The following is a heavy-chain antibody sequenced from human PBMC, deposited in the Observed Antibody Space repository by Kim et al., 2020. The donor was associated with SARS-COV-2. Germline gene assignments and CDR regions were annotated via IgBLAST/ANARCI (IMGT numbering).Heavy chain of an antibody. CDR2: INTGNSDT. CDR1: GYTFSIYW. Sequence: GESLKISCKGSGYTFSIYWIAWVRQMPGKGLEWMGIINTGNSDTRYSPSFQGQVTFSADRSISAAYLQWTNLKASDTGVYYGARGGYNYAFDYWGQGTLV. D-gene: IGHD5-18*01. J-gene: IGHJ4*02. V-gene: IGHV5-51*01. CDR3: ARGGYNYAFDY.